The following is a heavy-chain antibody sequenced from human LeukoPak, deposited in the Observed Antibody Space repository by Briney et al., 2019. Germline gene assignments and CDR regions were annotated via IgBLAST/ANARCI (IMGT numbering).Heavy chain of an antibody. CDR3: AHLDSPGTFDI. J-gene: IGHJ3*02. V-gene: IGHV2-5*02. Sequence: ESGPTLVNPTQTLTLTCTFSGGVGVGWIRQPPGKALEWLALNYWDDDKRYSPSLRSRLTITKDTSKNQVVLTVTKMDPVDTATYYCAHLDSPGTFDIWGQGTMVTVSS. CDR2: NYWDDDK. CDR1: GGVG. D-gene: IGHD3/OR15-3a*01.